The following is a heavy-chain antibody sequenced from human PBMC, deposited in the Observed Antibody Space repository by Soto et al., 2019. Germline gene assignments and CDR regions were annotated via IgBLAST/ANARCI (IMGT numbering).Heavy chain of an antibody. CDR3: ATGLVVGATKGY. CDR1: GFTFSSYA. J-gene: IGHJ4*02. D-gene: IGHD1-26*01. CDR2: ISGSGGST. V-gene: IGHV3-23*01. Sequence: EVQLLESGGGLVQPGGSLRLSCAASGFTFSSYAMSWVRQAPGKGLEWVSAISGSGGSTYYADSVKGRFTISRDNSKSTLYLQMNSLRAEDTAVYYCATGLVVGATKGYWGQGTLVTVSS.